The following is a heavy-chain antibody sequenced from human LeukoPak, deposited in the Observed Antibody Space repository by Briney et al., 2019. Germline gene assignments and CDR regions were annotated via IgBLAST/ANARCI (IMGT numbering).Heavy chain of an antibody. J-gene: IGHJ3*02. CDR2: ISSSGSTI. V-gene: IGHV3-11*04. CDR1: GFTFSDYY. Sequence: GGSLRLSCAASGFTFSDYYMSWIRQAPGKGLEWVSYISSSGSTIYYADSVKGRFTISRDNAKNSLYLQMNSLRAEDTAVYYCASGHYYDSSGYSRTAADAFDIWGQGTMVTVSS. CDR3: ASGHYYDSSGYSRTAADAFDI. D-gene: IGHD3-22*01.